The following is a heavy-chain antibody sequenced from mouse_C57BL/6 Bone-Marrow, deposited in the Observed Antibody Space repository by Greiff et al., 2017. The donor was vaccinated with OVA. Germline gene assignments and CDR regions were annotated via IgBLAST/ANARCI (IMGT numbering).Heavy chain of an antibody. J-gene: IGHJ3*01. D-gene: IGHD2-4*01. V-gene: IGHV1-50*01. Sequence: QVQLQQPGAELVKPGASVKLSCKASGYTFTSYWMQWVKQRPGQGLEWIGEIDPSDSYTNYNQKFKGKATLTVDTSSSTAYMQLSSLTSEDSAVYYCARSSYYDYLLFAYWGQGTLVTVSA. CDR2: IDPSDSYT. CDR1: GYTFTSYW. CDR3: ARSSYYDYLLFAY.